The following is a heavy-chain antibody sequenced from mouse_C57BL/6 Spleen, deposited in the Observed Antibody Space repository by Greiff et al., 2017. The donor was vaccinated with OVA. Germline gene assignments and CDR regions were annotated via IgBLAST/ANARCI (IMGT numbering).Heavy chain of an antibody. Sequence: QVQLQQSGAELVRPGASVKLSCKASGYTFTDYYINWVKQRPGQGLEWIARIYPGSGNTYYNEKFKGKATLTAEKSSSNAYMQRSSLTSEDSAVYFCARTLTGPYAMDYWGQGTSVTVSS. J-gene: IGHJ4*01. V-gene: IGHV1-76*01. CDR2: IYPGSGNT. CDR3: ARTLTGPYAMDY. D-gene: IGHD4-1*01. CDR1: GYTFTDYY.